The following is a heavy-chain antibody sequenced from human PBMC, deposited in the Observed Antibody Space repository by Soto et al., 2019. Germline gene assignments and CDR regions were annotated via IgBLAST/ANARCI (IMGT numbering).Heavy chain of an antibody. CDR1: GFTFSSYW. V-gene: IGHV3-7*01. CDR3: ARDYYRFNSGYGFSMDV. D-gene: IGHD5-12*01. J-gene: IGHJ6*02. CDR2: IKQDGSEK. Sequence: GVLRLSCAASGFTFSSYWMSWVRQAPGKGLEWVANIKQDGSEKYYADSVKGRFTISRDNSKNTLYLQMNSLRAEDTAVYYCARDYYRFNSGYGFSMDVWGQGTTVTVSS.